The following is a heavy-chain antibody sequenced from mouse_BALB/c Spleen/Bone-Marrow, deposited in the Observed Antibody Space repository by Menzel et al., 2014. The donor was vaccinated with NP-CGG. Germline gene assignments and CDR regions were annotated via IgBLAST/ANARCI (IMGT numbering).Heavy chain of an antibody. CDR1: GFTFTDYY. Sequence: EVKLVESGGGSVQPGGSLRLSCETSGFTFTDYYMNWVRQPPGKALEWLGFIRNKANGYTTEYSASVKGRFTISRDNSQSILYLQMNALRADDSATYYCARDIGRLLFDYWGQGTTLTVSS. D-gene: IGHD2-3*01. CDR2: IRNKANGYTT. V-gene: IGHV7-3*02. CDR3: ARDIGRLLFDY. J-gene: IGHJ2*01.